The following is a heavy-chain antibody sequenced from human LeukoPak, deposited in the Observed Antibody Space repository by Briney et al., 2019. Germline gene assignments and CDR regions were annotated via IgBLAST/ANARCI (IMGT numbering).Heavy chain of an antibody. V-gene: IGHV3-7*01. J-gene: IGHJ4*02. Sequence: PGGSLRLSCAASGFTFSAYWMAWVRQAPGQGLEWVANMKQDGREKHYVDSVKGRFTISRDNARNSLYLQMNSLRAEDSAVYYCARDDVGALDYWGQGTLVTVSS. CDR3: ARDDVGALDY. CDR2: MKQDGREK. CDR1: GFTFSAYW. D-gene: IGHD3-16*01.